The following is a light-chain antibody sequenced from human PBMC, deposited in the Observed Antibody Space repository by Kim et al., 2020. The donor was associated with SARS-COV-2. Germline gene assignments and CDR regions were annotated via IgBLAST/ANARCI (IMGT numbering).Light chain of an antibody. V-gene: IGKV3-15*01. CDR2: NAS. Sequence: VSLGDIVTLSCRASQSISSNVAWYQQRPGQAPRLLLYNASTRATGIPGRFSGSGSETDFTLTVSSLQSEDSAVYWCQQYNDWPPYTFGQGTKLEI. CDR3: QQYNDWPPYT. CDR1: QSISSN. J-gene: IGKJ2*01.